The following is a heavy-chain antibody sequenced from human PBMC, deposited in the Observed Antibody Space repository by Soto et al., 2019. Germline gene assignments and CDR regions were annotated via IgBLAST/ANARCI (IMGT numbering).Heavy chain of an antibody. D-gene: IGHD5-12*01. J-gene: IGHJ4*02. CDR1: GVTFSRQD. V-gene: IGHV1-69*01. Sequence: QVQLVQSGAEVKKPGSSVKVSCKASGVTFSRQDMRWVRQAPGQGLEWMGGIIPIFGTPQYAEKFQDRVTITADESTITADMELSSLTSEDTAVYYCATNEGRDGYSFDYWGQGTLVTVSS. CDR2: IIPIFGTP. CDR3: ATNEGRDGYSFDY.